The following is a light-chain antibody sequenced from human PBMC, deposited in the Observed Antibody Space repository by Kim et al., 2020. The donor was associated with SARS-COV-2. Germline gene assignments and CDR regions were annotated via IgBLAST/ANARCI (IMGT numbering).Light chain of an antibody. Sequence: NFMLTQPPSVSESPGKTVTISCTRTSGDIASSYVHWYQQRPGSSPTTVIYEDSQRPSGVPDRFSGSIDSSSNSASLTISALKAADEADYYCQSYDSNNRVFGGGTRLTV. CDR1: SGDIASSY. J-gene: IGLJ3*02. V-gene: IGLV6-57*01. CDR3: QSYDSNNRV. CDR2: EDS.